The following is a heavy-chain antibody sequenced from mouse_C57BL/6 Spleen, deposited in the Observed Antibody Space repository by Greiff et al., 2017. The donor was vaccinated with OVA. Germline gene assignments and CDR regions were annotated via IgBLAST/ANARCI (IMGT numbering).Heavy chain of an antibody. D-gene: IGHD2-4*01. CDR1: GFTFSDYG. V-gene: IGHV5-17*01. CDR3: AREDYDGYYLDY. Sequence: EVQLVESGGGLVKPGGSLKLSCAASGFTFSDYGMHWVRQAPEKGLEWVAYISSGGSTIYYADTVKGRFTISRDNAKNTLFLQMTSLRSEDTAMYYCAREDYDGYYLDYWGQGTTLTVSS. J-gene: IGHJ2*01. CDR2: ISSGGSTI.